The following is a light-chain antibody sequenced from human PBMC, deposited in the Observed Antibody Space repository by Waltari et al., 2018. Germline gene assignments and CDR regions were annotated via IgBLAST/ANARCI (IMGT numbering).Light chain of an antibody. CDR3: QHYGSSTWT. CDR2: DAS. Sequence: EIVLTQSPGTLSLSPGARATLACTATQPVSSTYLAWYQQKPGQAPRLLIYDASSRATGIPDRFSGSGSGTDFTLIISRLEPEDFAVYYCQHYGSSTWTFGQGTKVEIK. CDR1: QPVSSTY. J-gene: IGKJ1*01. V-gene: IGKV3-20*01.